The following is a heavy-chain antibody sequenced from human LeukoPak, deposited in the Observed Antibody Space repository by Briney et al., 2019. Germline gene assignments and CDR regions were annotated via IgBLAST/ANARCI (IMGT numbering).Heavy chain of an antibody. D-gene: IGHD3-10*01. CDR2: IYYSGST. Sequence: SETLSLTCAVFGGSFSSYYWGWIRQPPGKGLEWIGSIYYSGSTYYNPSLKSRVTISVDTSKNQFSLKLSSVTAADTAVYYCARHLRRYGSGPAPYYFDYWGQGTLVTVSS. J-gene: IGHJ4*02. V-gene: IGHV4-39*01. CDR1: GGSFSSYY. CDR3: ARHLRRYGSGPAPYYFDY.